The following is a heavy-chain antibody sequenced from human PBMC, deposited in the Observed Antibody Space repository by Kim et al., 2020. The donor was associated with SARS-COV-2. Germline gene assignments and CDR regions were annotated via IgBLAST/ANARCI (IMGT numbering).Heavy chain of an antibody. CDR3: ARVGGDDLYYYYGMDV. CDR1: GGSISSGSYY. D-gene: IGHD2-21*02. V-gene: IGHV4-61*02. CDR2: IYTSGST. Sequence: SETLSLTCTVSGGSISSGSYYWSWIRQPAGKGLEWIGRIYTSGSTTYNPSLKSRVTISVDTSKNQFSLKLSSVTAADTAVYYCARVGGDDLYYYYGMDVWGQGTTVTGAS. J-gene: IGHJ6*02.